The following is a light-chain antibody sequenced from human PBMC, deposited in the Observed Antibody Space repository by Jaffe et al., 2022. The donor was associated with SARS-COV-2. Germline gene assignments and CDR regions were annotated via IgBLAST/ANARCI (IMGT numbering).Light chain of an antibody. CDR1: SLNVGKNY. CDR3: ATWDDSLSSVV. CDR2: RQS. V-gene: IGLV1-47*01. J-gene: IGLJ2*01. Sequence: QSLLTQPPSVSGTPGQTVSMSCSGTSLNVGKNYVYWYQRLPGMAPKLLIYRQSLRPSGVPDRFSGSRSGTSASLAISALRIEDEGDYFCATWDDSLSSVVFGGGTKVNVL.